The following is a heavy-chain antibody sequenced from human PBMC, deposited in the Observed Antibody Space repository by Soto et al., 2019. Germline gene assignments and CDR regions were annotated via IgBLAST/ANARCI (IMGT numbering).Heavy chain of an antibody. J-gene: IGHJ4*02. Sequence: QVQLVQSGAEVKRPGSSVKVSCKASGDTFTFYSINWVRQAHGLGLEWMGRINPILSMSNYAQRFQGRVTMTADKATSTAYMELSSLRYEDTATYYCASSYGSGYRAFDYGGQGALGTVSS. CDR1: GDTFTFYS. V-gene: IGHV1-69*02. CDR2: INPILSMS. D-gene: IGHD3-10*01. CDR3: ASSYGSGYRAFDY.